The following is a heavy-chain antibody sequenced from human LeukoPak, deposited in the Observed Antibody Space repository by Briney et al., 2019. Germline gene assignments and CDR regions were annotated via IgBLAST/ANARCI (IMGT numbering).Heavy chain of an antibody. CDR3: ARGATGVFDY. J-gene: IGHJ4*02. CDR1: GGSISSGGYY. D-gene: IGHD1-14*01. V-gene: IGHV4-31*03. Sequence: SQTLSLTCTVSGGSISSGGYYWSWIRQHPGKGLEWIGYIYYSGSTYYNPSLKSRVTISVDTSKDQFSLKLSSVTAADTAVYYCARGATGVFDYWGQGTLVTVSS. CDR2: IYYSGST.